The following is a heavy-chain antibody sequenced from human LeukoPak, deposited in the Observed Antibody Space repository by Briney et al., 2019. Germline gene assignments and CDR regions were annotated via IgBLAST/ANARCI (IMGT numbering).Heavy chain of an antibody. CDR1: GFTFDDYA. V-gene: IGHV3-9*01. J-gene: IGHJ4*02. D-gene: IGHD2-15*01. CDR3: ARDSNGPAF. CDR2: ISWNSGSI. Sequence: GGSLRLSCAASGFTFDDYAMRWVRQAPGKGLEWVSGISWNSGSIGYADSVKGRFTISRDNAKNSLYLQMTSLRADDTAVYYCARDSNGPAFWGQGTLVTVSS.